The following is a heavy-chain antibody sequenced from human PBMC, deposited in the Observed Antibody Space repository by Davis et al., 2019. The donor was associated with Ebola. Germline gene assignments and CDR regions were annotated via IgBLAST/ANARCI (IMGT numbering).Heavy chain of an antibody. CDR3: ARVRGYCSGGSCYPIYGMDV. J-gene: IGHJ6*02. D-gene: IGHD2-15*01. Sequence: SETLSLTCAVYGGSFSGYYWSWIRQPPGKGLEWIGSIFYTGSTFYNPSLKSRVTISVDTSKNQFSLKLSSVTAADTAVYYCARVRGYCSGGSCYPIYGMDVWGQGTTVTVSS. CDR2: IFYTGST. CDR1: GGSFSGYY. V-gene: IGHV4-34*12.